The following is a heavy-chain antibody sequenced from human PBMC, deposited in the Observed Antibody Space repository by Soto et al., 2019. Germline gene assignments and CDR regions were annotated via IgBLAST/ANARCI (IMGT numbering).Heavy chain of an antibody. CDR2: IRVNNGDT. CDR1: GYTFTNSG. CDR3: AKLGPYGSESYSFRYNWIDP. Sequence: ASVKVACKASGYTFTNSGVSWVRQAPGQGLEWVGWIRVNNGDTHYAQKLQGRVTMTTDTSTSTAFMELRSLRTEDTAVYHCAKLGPYGSESYSFRYNWIDPWGQGTLVTVSS. D-gene: IGHD3-10*01. J-gene: IGHJ5*02. V-gene: IGHV1-18*01.